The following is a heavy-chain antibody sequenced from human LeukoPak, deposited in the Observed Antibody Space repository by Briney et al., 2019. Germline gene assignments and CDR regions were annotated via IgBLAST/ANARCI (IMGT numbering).Heavy chain of an antibody. CDR3: ARDVGLVVPAAPKEGSLEWAFDI. D-gene: IGHD2-2*01. Sequence: GRSLRLSCAASGFTFSSYAMHWVRQAPGKGLEWVAVISYDGSNKYYADSVKGRFTISRDNSKNTLYLQMNSLRAEDTAVYYCARDVGLVVPAAPKEGSLEWAFDIWGQGTMVTVSS. CDR2: ISYDGSNK. J-gene: IGHJ3*02. CDR1: GFTFSSYA. V-gene: IGHV3-30-3*01.